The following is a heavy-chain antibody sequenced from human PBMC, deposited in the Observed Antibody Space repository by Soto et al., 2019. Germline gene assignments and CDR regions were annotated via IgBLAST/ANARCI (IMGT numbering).Heavy chain of an antibody. D-gene: IGHD3-16*01. CDR2: IKEDGSEK. CDR1: GFRFSNHW. Sequence: EEELVESGGGLVQPGGSLRLSFAASGFRFSNHWMSWVRQAPGKGLEWVAYIKEDGSEKYYADSVKGRFTLSRDNAKNSLYVEMDSLRDEDTAVYYCARDKGGRSGMDVWGQGTTVTVSS. CDR3: ARDKGGRSGMDV. V-gene: IGHV3-7*04. J-gene: IGHJ6*02.